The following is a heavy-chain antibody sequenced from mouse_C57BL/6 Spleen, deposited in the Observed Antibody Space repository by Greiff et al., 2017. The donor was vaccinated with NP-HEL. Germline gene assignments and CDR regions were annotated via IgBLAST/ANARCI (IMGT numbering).Heavy chain of an antibody. CDR1: GYTFTSYW. CDR2: IYPSDSET. V-gene: IGHV1-61*01. D-gene: IGHD1-1*01. Sequence: QVQLQQPGAELVRPGSSVKLSCKASGYTFTSYWKDWVKQRPGQGLEWIGNIYPSDSETHYNQKFKDKATLTVDKSSSTAYMQLSSLTSEDSAVYYCARWTTGWYFDVWGTGTTVTVSS. CDR3: ARWTTGWYFDV. J-gene: IGHJ1*03.